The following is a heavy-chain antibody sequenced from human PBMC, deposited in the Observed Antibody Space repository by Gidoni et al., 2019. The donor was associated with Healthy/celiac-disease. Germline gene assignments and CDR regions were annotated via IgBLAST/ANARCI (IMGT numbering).Heavy chain of an antibody. J-gene: IGHJ1*01. Sequence: EVQLVESGGGLVKPGGSLRLSCAASGFTFSSYSMNWVRQAPGKGLEWVSSISSSSSYIYYADSVKGRFTISRDNAKNSLYLQMNSLRAEDTAVYYCARGETPGIAVAGRGFRGTAEYFQHWGQGTLVTVSS. CDR2: ISSSSSYI. CDR1: GFTFSSYS. V-gene: IGHV3-21*01. CDR3: ARGETPGIAVAGRGFRGTAEYFQH. D-gene: IGHD6-19*01.